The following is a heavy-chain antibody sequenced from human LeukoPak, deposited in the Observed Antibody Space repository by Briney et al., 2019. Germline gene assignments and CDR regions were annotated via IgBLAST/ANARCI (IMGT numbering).Heavy chain of an antibody. D-gene: IGHD3-16*01. J-gene: IGHJ4*02. Sequence: LSLTCTVSGGSISSYYMSWIRQAPGKGLEWVSYISSSGSTIYYADSVKGRFTISRDNAKNSLYLQMNSLRAEDTAVYYCARERGKRAFFDYWGQGTLVTVSS. CDR2: ISSSGSTI. CDR1: GGSISSYY. V-gene: IGHV3-11*01. CDR3: ARERGKRAFFDY.